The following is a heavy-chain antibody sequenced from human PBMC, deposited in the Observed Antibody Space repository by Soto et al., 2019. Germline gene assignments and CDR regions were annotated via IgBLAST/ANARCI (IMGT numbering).Heavy chain of an antibody. J-gene: IGHJ5*01. Sequence: SETLSLTCTVSGGSMSSYRWSWIRQPAGKGLEWIGRLNTYGNTHYNPSLKSRVTVSVDTSRNQFFLTLRSVTAAASAVSHCGRESGETWDYEASWGHGTQVTVS. V-gene: IGHV4-4*07. CDR1: GGSMSSYR. D-gene: IGHD1-7*01. CDR3: GRESGETWDYEAS. CDR2: LNTYGNT.